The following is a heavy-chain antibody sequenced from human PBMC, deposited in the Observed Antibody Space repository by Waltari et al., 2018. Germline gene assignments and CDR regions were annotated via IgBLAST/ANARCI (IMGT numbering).Heavy chain of an antibody. Sequence: QVQLQESGPGLVKPSETLSLTCTVSGGSISSYYWSWIRQPAGKGLEWIGRIYTSGSTNYNPSLKSRVTMSVDTSKNQFSLKLSSVTAADTAVYYCARADLYYDFWSGYHGYYMDVWGKGTTVTISS. CDR3: ARADLYYDFWSGYHGYYMDV. V-gene: IGHV4-4*07. CDR1: GGSISSYY. CDR2: IYTSGST. J-gene: IGHJ6*03. D-gene: IGHD3-3*01.